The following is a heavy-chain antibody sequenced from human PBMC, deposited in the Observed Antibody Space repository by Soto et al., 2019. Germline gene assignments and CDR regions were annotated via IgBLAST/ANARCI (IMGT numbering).Heavy chain of an antibody. V-gene: IGHV3-48*02. J-gene: IGHJ3*02. Sequence: WGSLRLSCAASGFTFSSYSMNWVRQAPGKGLEWVSYISSSSSTIYYADSVKGRFTISRDNAKNSLYLQMNSLRDEDTAVYYCARGPPSYYDFWSGWSGAFDIWGQGTMVTVSS. CDR3: ARGPPSYYDFWSGWSGAFDI. CDR2: ISSSSSTI. CDR1: GFTFSSYS. D-gene: IGHD3-3*01.